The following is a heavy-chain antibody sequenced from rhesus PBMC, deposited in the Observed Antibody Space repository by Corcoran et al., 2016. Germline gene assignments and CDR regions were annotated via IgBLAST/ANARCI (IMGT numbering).Heavy chain of an antibody. D-gene: IGHD4-17*01. CDR3: ARERDYGTYGFDY. CDR2: IGSSSGST. V-gene: IGHV4-127*01. Sequence: QVQLQESGPGLVKPSETLSLTCAVSGYSISSGYGWSGIRQPPGKGLEWIGYIGSSSGSTNYNPSLKTRVTISKDTSKNQFSLKLSSVTAADTAVYYCARERDYGTYGFDYWGQGVLVTVSS. J-gene: IGHJ4*01. CDR1: GYSISSGYG.